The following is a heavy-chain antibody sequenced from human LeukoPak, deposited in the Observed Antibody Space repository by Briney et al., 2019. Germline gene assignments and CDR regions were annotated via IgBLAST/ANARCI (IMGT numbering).Heavy chain of an antibody. CDR1: GYTFSNFG. D-gene: IGHD2-2*01. J-gene: IGHJ4*02. Sequence: ASVKVSCKTSGYTFSNFGIDWVRQAPGQGLEWMGWISGNNDNPNYGQKFQGRFTVTTDSSTSTAYMELRNLRFDDTAVYYCARDGTSTDDYWGQGTLVTVSS. CDR3: ARDGTSTDDY. CDR2: ISGNNDNP. V-gene: IGHV1-18*01.